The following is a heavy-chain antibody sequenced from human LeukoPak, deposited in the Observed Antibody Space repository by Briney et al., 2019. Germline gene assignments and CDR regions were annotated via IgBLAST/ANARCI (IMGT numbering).Heavy chain of an antibody. Sequence: SETLSLTCTVSDGSISSYDWSWIRQPAGKGLEWIGRIYTSGSPTYNPSLKSRVTMSLGTSKKQFSLKLTSVTAADTAVYYCAGLTSSWYQDWYFDLWGRGTLVTVSS. J-gene: IGHJ2*01. D-gene: IGHD6-13*01. CDR2: IYTSGSP. CDR1: DGSISSYD. CDR3: AGLTSSWYQDWYFDL. V-gene: IGHV4-4*07.